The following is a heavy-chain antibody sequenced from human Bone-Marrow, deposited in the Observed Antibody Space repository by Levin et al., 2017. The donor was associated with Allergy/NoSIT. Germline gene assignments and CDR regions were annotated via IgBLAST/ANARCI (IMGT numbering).Heavy chain of an antibody. Sequence: GGSLRLSCAVSGFTGNGDYMSWVRQAPGKGLDWVSVIYRGGTTYYADSVMGRFTISRDISKNTLYLQMNGLRAEDTAVYYCARGSFEGIFGTIMPPEYWGQGTLVTVSS. CDR2: IYRGGTT. V-gene: IGHV3-53*01. CDR1: GFTGNGDY. CDR3: ARGSFEGIFGTIMPPEY. D-gene: IGHD3-3*01. J-gene: IGHJ4*02.